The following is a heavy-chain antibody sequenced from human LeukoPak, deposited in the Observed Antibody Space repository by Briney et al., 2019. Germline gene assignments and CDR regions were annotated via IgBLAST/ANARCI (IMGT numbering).Heavy chain of an antibody. CDR2: IYPGNSDT. D-gene: IGHD5-12*01. J-gene: IGHJ4*02. CDR1: TNSFTTYW. Sequence: GQPLKISCNGSTNSFTTYWITWASPITSKGLDWMGIIYPGNSDTRYSPSFQGQVTISADKSISTAYLQRSSLKASDTAIYYWARGYSGYDNFDSWGQGTLVTVSS. V-gene: IGHV5-51*01. CDR3: ARGYSGYDNFDS.